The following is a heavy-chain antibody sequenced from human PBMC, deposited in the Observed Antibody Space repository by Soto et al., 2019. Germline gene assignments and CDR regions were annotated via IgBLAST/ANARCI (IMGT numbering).Heavy chain of an antibody. Sequence: ASVKVSCKASGYTFTGYYMHWVRQAPGQGLEWMGWINPNSGGTNYAQKFQGRVTMTRDTSISTAYMELSRLRSDGTAVYYCARHRTLRLVRGNYYYYGMDVWGQGTTVTVSS. CDR3: ARHRTLRLVRGNYYYYGMDV. CDR2: INPNSGGT. CDR1: GYTFTGYY. J-gene: IGHJ6*02. V-gene: IGHV1-2*02. D-gene: IGHD3-10*01.